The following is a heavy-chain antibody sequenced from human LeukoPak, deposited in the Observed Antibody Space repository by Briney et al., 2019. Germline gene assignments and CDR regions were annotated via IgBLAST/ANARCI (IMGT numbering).Heavy chain of an antibody. CDR1: GFTFSSYS. J-gene: IGHJ6*04. D-gene: IGHD2-2*01. CDR3: ARRDAGYYYYGMDV. V-gene: IGHV3-21*01. Sequence: GGSLRLSCAASGFTFSSYSMNWVRQAPGKGLEWVSSISSSSYIYYADSVKGRFTISRDNAKNSLYLQMNSLRAEDTAVYYCARRDAGYYYYGMDVWGKGTTVTVYS. CDR2: ISSSSYI.